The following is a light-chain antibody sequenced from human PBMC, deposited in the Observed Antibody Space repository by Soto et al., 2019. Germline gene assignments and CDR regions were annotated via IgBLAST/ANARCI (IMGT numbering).Light chain of an antibody. CDR2: GAS. CDR3: QQYGSSGWT. V-gene: IGKV3-20*01. Sequence: EVVMTQSPATLSVSPGEGASLSCRASQSVSSSYLAWYQQKPGQAPRLLIYGASSRATGIPDRFSGSGSGTDFTLTISRLEPEDFAVYYCQQYGSSGWTFGQGTKVDIK. J-gene: IGKJ1*01. CDR1: QSVSSSY.